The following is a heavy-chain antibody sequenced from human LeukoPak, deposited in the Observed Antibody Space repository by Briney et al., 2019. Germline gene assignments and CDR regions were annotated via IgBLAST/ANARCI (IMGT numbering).Heavy chain of an antibody. D-gene: IGHD3-22*01. CDR2: ITSRGEST. CDR3: ARDRPNYYGSDGHYYRRDGDY. Sequence: GSLRLSCAASGFTFSIYAMSWVRQAPGKGLQWVSSITSRGESTWYVDSVKGRFTITRDNSENTLYLQMHSLRAEDTAVYYCARDRPNYYGSDGHYYRRDGDYWGRGTLVSVSS. V-gene: IGHV3-23*01. CDR1: GFTFSIYA. J-gene: IGHJ4*02.